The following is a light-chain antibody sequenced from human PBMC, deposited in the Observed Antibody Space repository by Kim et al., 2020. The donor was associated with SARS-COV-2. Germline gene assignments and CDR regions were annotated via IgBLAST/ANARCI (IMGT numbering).Light chain of an antibody. J-gene: IGLJ3*02. V-gene: IGLV1-44*01. CDR3: ETWDDSLSGRA. Sequence: QSVLTQPPSASGTHGQEVTISCSGSRPNIGNNSVTWYQQLPGTAPKLLIYNNDQRPSGIPDRFSGSKSGTSASPAISGLQSEDESDYYCETWDDSLSGRAFGGGTEMTVL. CDR1: RPNIGNNS. CDR2: NND.